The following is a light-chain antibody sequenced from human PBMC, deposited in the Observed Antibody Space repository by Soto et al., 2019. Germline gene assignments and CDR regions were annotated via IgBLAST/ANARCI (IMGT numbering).Light chain of an antibody. CDR3: QNCKSAVFT. CDR2: GAT. Sequence: DIQMTQSPSSLSASVGDRVTITCRASQDIENYIAWYQQRPGKVPKLLIYGATTLQPGVPSRFSGSGSGTDFTLTISSLQPEDVETYYCQNCKSAVFTFGPGTKVDTK. V-gene: IGKV1-27*01. J-gene: IGKJ3*01. CDR1: QDIENY.